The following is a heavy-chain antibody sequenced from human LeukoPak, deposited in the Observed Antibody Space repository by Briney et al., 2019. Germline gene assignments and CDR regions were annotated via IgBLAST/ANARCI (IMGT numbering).Heavy chain of an antibody. Sequence: GGSLRLSCAASGFTFSSYGMHWVRQAPGKGLEWVAVIWYDGSNKYYADSEKGRFTISRDNSKNTLYLQMNSLRAEDTAVYYCATFGIAVAGEKSDYWGQGTLVTVSS. J-gene: IGHJ4*02. CDR3: ATFGIAVAGEKSDY. D-gene: IGHD6-19*01. CDR1: GFTFSSYG. V-gene: IGHV3-33*01. CDR2: IWYDGSNK.